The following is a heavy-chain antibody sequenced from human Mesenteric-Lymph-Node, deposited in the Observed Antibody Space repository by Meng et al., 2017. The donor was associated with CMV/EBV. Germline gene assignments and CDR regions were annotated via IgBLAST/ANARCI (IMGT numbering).Heavy chain of an antibody. CDR1: GGTFSSYS. V-gene: IGHV1-69*04. Sequence: SAQVSCKASGGTFSSYSISWVRQAPGQGLEWMGRIIPILGIANYAQKFQGRVTITADKSTSTAYMELSSLRSEDTAVYYCARGVMTTVTTYGMDVWGQGTTVTVSS. CDR2: IIPILGIA. J-gene: IGHJ6*02. CDR3: ARGVMTTVTTYGMDV. D-gene: IGHD4-17*01.